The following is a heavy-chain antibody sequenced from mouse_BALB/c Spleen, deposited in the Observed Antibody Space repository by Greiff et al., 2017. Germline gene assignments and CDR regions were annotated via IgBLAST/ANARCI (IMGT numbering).Heavy chain of an antibody. CDR1: GFAFSSYD. Sequence: EVQLVESGGGLVKPGGSLKLSCAASGFAFSSYDMSWVRQTPEKRLEWVAYISSGGGSTYYPDTVKGRFTISRDNAKNTLYLQMSSLKSEDTAMYYCARHAYDGYPFAYWGQGTLVTVSA. D-gene: IGHD2-3*01. J-gene: IGHJ3*01. CDR2: ISSGGGST. CDR3: ARHAYDGYPFAY. V-gene: IGHV5-12-1*01.